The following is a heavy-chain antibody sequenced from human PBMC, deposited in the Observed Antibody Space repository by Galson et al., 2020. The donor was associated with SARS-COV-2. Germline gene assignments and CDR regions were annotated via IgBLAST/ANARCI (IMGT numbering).Heavy chain of an antibody. V-gene: IGHV4-34*01. D-gene: IGHD6-13*01. J-gene: IGHJ5*02. CDR2: INHSGST. CDR3: ASGGYSSSWYGNPRVGP. CDR1: GGSFSGYY. Sequence: SETLSLTCAVYGGSFSGYYWSWIRQPPGKGLEWIGEINHSGSTNYNPSLKSRVTISVDTSKNQFSLKLSSVTAADTAVYYCASGGYSSSWYGNPRVGPWGQGTLVTVSS.